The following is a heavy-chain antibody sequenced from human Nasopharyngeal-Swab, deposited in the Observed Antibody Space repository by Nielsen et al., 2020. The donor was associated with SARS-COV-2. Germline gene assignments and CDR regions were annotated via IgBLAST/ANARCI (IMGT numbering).Heavy chain of an antibody. CDR1: GFTFSSYA. CDR2: ISGSGGST. J-gene: IGHJ4*02. Sequence: GGSLRLSCAASGFTFSSYAMSWVRQAPGKGLEWVSAISGSGGSTYYADSVKGRFTISRDNSKNTLYLQMNSLRAEDTAVYYCAKKDIVVVVAATVFDYWGQGTLVTVSS. D-gene: IGHD2-15*01. V-gene: IGHV3-23*01. CDR3: AKKDIVVVVAATVFDY.